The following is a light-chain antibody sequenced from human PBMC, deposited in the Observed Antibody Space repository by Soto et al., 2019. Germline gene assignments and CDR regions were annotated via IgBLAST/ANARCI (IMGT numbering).Light chain of an antibody. J-gene: IGKJ1*01. Sequence: DIELTQSPATLSLSPGQRATLSCRASQRISCYLAWYQQKPGQAHRLLIYDSSNRATGIPFRCSGSGSGTDYTLTVSSLQPEDFAVYYCQQRSNLPWTFGQGTKVDIK. CDR2: DSS. V-gene: IGKV3-11*01. CDR1: QRISCY. CDR3: QQRSNLPWT.